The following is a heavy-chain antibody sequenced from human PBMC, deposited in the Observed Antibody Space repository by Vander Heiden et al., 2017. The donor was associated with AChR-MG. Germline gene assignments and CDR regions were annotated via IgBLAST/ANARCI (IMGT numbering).Heavy chain of an antibody. CDR2: INHSGST. CDR1: GGSFSGYY. CDR3: VFFPRGSTTNGSGSYPPGGMDV. J-gene: IGHJ6*02. V-gene: IGHV4-34*01. Sequence: QVQLQQWGAGLLKPSETLSLTCAVYGGSFSGYYWSWSRQPPGKGLEWIGEINHSGSTNYNPSLKSRVTISVDTSKNQFSLKLSSVTAADTAVYYCVFFPRGSTTNGSGSYPPGGMDVWGQGTTVTVSS. D-gene: IGHD3-10*01.